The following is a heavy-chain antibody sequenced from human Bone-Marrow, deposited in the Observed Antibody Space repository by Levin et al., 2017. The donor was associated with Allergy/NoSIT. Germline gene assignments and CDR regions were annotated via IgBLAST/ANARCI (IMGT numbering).Heavy chain of an antibody. V-gene: IGHV4-59*01. CDR1: GGSISSSY. CDR3: ATSPIFGVVDY. J-gene: IGHJ4*02. Sequence: KPSETLSLTCTVSGGSISSSYWSWIRQPPGKGLEWIGYIYYSGDTDYNPSLKSRVTISVDRSKNQFSLRLSSVTAADTAFYYCATSPIFGVVDYWGQGILVSVSS. CDR2: IYYSGDT. D-gene: IGHD3-3*01.